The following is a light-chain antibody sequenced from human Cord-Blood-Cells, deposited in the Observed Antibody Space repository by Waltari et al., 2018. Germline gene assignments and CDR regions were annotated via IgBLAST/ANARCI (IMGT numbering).Light chain of an antibody. Sequence: SYELTQPPSVSVSPGQTASITCSGDKLGDKYACWYQQKPGQYPVLVIYQDSKRPSGIPERFSGSNSGNTATLTISGTQAMDEADYYCQAWDSSTHVVFGGGTKLTGL. CDR2: QDS. CDR3: QAWDSSTHVV. V-gene: IGLV3-1*01. J-gene: IGLJ2*01. CDR1: KLGDKY.